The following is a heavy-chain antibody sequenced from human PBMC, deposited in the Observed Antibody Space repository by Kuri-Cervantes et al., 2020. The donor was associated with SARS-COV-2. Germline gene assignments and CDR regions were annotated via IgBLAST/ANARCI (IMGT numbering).Heavy chain of an antibody. D-gene: IGHD3-3*01. J-gene: IGHJ6*02. Sequence: ASVKVSCKASGYTFTSYYMHWVRQAPGQGLEWMGIINPSGGSTSYAQKFQGRVTMTRDTSTSTVYMELSSLRSEDTAVYYCATIIWSGLYYYYGMDVWGQGTTVTVSS. CDR1: GYTFTSYY. CDR2: INPSGGST. CDR3: ATIIWSGLYYYYGMDV. V-gene: IGHV1-46*01.